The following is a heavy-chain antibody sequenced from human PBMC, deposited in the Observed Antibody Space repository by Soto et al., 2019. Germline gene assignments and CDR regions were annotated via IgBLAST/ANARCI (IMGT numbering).Heavy chain of an antibody. D-gene: IGHD6-6*01. CDR3: VIPTRSVRGMGV. CDR1: GFTFSNFW. Sequence: GWSLRLSCAASGFTFSNFWMSWARQAPGKGLEWVANIKGDGSVTQYVASVEGRFTISRDNAKYSLYLQMNSLRVEDTALYYCVIPTRSVRGMGVWGQGTTVTVSS. CDR2: IKGDGSVT. J-gene: IGHJ6*02. V-gene: IGHV3-7*03.